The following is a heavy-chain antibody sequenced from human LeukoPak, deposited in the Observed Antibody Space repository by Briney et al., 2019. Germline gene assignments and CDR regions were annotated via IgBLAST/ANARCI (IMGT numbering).Heavy chain of an antibody. CDR3: ARGSGYSGYDQDY. CDR2: INPNSGGT. V-gene: IGHV1-2*02. J-gene: IGHJ4*02. D-gene: IGHD5-12*01. Sequence: GASVKVSCKASGYTFTGYYMHWVRQAPGQGLAWMGWINPNSGGTNYAQKFQGRVTMTRDTSISTAYMELSRLRSDDAAVYYCARGSGYSGYDQDYWGQGTLVTVSS. CDR1: GYTFTGYY.